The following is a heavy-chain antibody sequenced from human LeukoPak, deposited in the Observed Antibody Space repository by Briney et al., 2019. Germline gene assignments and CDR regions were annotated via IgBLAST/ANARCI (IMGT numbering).Heavy chain of an antibody. J-gene: IGHJ6*04. CDR2: ISWNSGSI. Sequence: PGRSLRLSCAASGFTFDDYAMHWVRQAPGKGLEWVSGISWNSGSIGYADSVKGRFTISRDNAKNSLYLQMNSLRAEDTAVYYCARVLQTKSVYYYGMDVWGKGTTVTVSS. CDR1: GFTFDDYA. V-gene: IGHV3-9*01. CDR3: ARVLQTKSVYYYGMDV. D-gene: IGHD4-11*01.